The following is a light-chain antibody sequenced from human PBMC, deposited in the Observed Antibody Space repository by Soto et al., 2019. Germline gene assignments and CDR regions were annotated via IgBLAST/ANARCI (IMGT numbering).Light chain of an antibody. J-gene: IGKJ2*01. Sequence: EIVLTQSPGTLSLSPGERATLSCRASHSVSSSYLAWYQQNPGQAPRLLIYGASSRATGIPDRFSGSGSVTDFSVTTSRLRPEDCAVYYWQQYGGSPPYTFGQGTKLEIK. CDR3: QQYGGSPPYT. V-gene: IGKV3-20*01. CDR1: HSVSSSY. CDR2: GAS.